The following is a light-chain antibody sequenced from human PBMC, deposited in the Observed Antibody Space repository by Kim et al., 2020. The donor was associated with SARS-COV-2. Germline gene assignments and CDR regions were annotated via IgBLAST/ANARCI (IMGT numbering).Light chain of an antibody. CDR3: ISYASTRSYV. J-gene: IGLJ1*01. CDR2: DVN. Sequence: GPSITISCTGTSSDVGAYNYVSWYQQHPGKAPKLMIFDVNQRPSGLSDRFSGSKSGNTASLTISGLQAEDEADYYCISYASTRSYVFGTGTKVTVL. V-gene: IGLV2-14*04. CDR1: SSDVGAYNY.